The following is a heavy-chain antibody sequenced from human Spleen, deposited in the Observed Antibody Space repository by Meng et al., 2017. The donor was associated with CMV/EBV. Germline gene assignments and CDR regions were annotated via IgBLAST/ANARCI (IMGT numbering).Heavy chain of an antibody. J-gene: IGHJ4*02. CDR2: IRYDGSKK. D-gene: IGHD2-2*01. CDR3: ARADLLYQLLLGY. CDR1: GLTFGTSG. V-gene: IGHV3-30*02. Sequence: GGSLRLSCVASGLTFGTSGMHWVRQAPGKGLEWVAFIRYDGSKKYLADSVKGRFTMSRDNSKNTLYLQMNSLRAEDTAVYYCARADLLYQLLLGYWGQGTLVTVSS.